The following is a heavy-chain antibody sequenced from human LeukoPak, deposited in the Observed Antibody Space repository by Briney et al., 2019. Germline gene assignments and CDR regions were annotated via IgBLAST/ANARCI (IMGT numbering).Heavy chain of an antibody. Sequence: SETLSLTCTVSGYSISSSSYYWGWIRQPPGKGLEWIGSIYYSGSTYYNPSLKSRVTISVDTSKNQFSLKLSSVTAADTAVYYCARGFESIAARPIDYWGQGTLVTVSS. V-gene: IGHV4-39*01. D-gene: IGHD6-6*01. CDR1: GYSISSSSYY. CDR2: IYYSGST. CDR3: ARGFESIAARPIDY. J-gene: IGHJ4*02.